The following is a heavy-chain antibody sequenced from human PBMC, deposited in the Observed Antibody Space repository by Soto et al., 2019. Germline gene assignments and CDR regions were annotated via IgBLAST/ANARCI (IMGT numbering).Heavy chain of an antibody. CDR2: IYYSGST. J-gene: IGHJ6*04. V-gene: IGHV4-59*01. CDR3: AREAWELLPSGNYYYYGMDV. D-gene: IGHD1-26*01. CDR1: GGSISSYY. Sequence: SETLSLTCTVSGGSISSYYWSWIRQPPGKGLEWIGYIYYSGSTNYNPSLKSRVTISVDTSKNQFSLKLSSVTAADTAVYYCAREAWELLPSGNYYYYGMDVWGKGTTVTVSS.